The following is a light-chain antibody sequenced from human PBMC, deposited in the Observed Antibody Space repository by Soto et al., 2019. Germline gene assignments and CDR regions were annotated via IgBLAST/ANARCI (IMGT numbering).Light chain of an antibody. CDR1: QDISSA. J-gene: IGKJ4*01. CDR2: DAS. V-gene: IGKV1D-13*01. CDR3: QQFNDCPLT. Sequence: IRLTQSPSSLSASVGDRVTITCRAGQDISSALAWYQQKPGKAPKLLLYDASSLDAGVPSRFSGSGSVTDFTLSITSLRPEDFATYYCQQFNDCPLTFGGGTKVQIK.